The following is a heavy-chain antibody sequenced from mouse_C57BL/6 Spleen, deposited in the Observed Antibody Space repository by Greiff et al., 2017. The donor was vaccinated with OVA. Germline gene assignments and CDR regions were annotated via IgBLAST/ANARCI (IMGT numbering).Heavy chain of an antibody. CDR2: IDPETGGP. V-gene: IGHV1-15*01. CDR3: TRGGYYGSTGAMDY. D-gene: IGHD1-1*01. CDR1: GYTFTDYE. J-gene: IGHJ4*01. Sequence: QVQLQQSGAELVRPGASVTLSCKASGYTFTDYEMHWVKQTPVHGLEWIGAIDPETGGPAYNQKFKGKAILTADKSSSTAYMELRSLTSEDSAVYYCTRGGYYGSTGAMDYWGQGTSVTVSS.